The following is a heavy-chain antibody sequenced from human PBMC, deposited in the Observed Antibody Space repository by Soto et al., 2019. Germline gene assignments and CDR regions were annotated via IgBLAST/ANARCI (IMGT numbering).Heavy chain of an antibody. J-gene: IGHJ4*02. CDR3: ARLSSGERLNFDY. V-gene: IGHV4-31*01. D-gene: IGHD3-10*02. CDR2: IYYSGST. Sequence: QVQLQESGPGLVKPSQTLSLTCTVSGGSISSGGYYWSWIRQHPGKGMEWIGYIYYSGSTYYNPSLKSQVTISLDTSKNQFSLKLSSVTAADTAMYYCARLSSGERLNFDYWGQGTLVTVSS. CDR1: GGSISSGGYY.